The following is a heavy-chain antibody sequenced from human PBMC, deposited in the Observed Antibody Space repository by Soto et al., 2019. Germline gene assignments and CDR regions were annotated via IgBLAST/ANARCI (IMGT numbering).Heavy chain of an antibody. Sequence: GGSLRLSCAASGFTFSSYSMNWVRQAPGKGLEWVSYISSSSGTTYYADSVKGRFTISRDNSKNTLYLQMNSLRAEDTAVYYCAKDRGTTGTTWYNWFDPWGQGTLVTVSS. CDR2: ISSSSGTT. CDR3: AKDRGTTGTTWYNWFDP. J-gene: IGHJ5*02. D-gene: IGHD1-1*01. V-gene: IGHV3-48*01. CDR1: GFTFSSYS.